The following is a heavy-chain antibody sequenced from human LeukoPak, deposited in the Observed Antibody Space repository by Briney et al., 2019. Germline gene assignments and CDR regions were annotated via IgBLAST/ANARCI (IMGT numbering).Heavy chain of an antibody. CDR1: GYTFTGYH. J-gene: IGHJ3*02. CDR3: AYGYSYGYNRAAFDI. CDR2: INPNSGGT. V-gene: IGHV1-2*06. D-gene: IGHD5-18*01. Sequence: ASVKVSCKASGYTFTGYHMHWVRQAPGQGLEWMGRINPNSGGTNYAQKFQGRVTMTRDTSISTAYMELSRLRSDDTAVYYCAYGYSYGYNRAAFDIWGQGTMVTVSS.